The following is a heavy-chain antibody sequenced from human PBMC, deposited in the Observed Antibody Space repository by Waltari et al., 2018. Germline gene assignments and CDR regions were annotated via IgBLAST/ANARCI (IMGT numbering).Heavy chain of an antibody. CDR2: IYTSGST. Sequence: QVQLQESGPGLVKPSQTLSLTCTVSGGSISSGSYYWSWIRQPAGKGLEWIGYIYTSGSTNYNPSLKSRDTISVDTSKNQFSLKLSSVTAADTAVYYCARDEGYSGSYYYGYWGQGTLVTVSS. D-gene: IGHD1-26*01. CDR3: ARDEGYSGSYYYGY. CDR1: GGSISSGSYY. J-gene: IGHJ4*02. V-gene: IGHV4-61*09.